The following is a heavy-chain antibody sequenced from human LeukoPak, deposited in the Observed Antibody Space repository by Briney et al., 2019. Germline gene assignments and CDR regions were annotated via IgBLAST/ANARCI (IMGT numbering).Heavy chain of an antibody. Sequence: NSGGSLRLSCAASGFTFSEYYMSWIRQAPGKGLEWVSYISSSSSYTNYADSVKGRFTISRDNAKNSLYLQMNSLSAEDTAVYYCARETTSIAVAGFDYWGQGTLVTVSS. CDR3: ARETTSIAVAGFDY. CDR2: ISSSSSYT. D-gene: IGHD6-19*01. V-gene: IGHV3-11*05. J-gene: IGHJ4*02. CDR1: GFTFSEYY.